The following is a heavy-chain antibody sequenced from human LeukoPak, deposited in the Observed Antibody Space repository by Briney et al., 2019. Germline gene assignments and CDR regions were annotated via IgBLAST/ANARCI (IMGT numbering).Heavy chain of an antibody. CDR2: ISAYNGNT. CDR3: ARDQSATMIVGDYFDY. CDR1: GYTFTSYG. D-gene: IGHD3-22*01. J-gene: IGHJ4*02. V-gene: IGHV1-18*01. Sequence: ASVKVSCKASGYTFTSYGISWVRQAPGQGLEWMGWISAYNGNTNYAQKLQSRVTMTTDTSTSTAYMELRSLRSDDTAVYYCARDQSATMIVGDYFDYWGQGTLVTVSS.